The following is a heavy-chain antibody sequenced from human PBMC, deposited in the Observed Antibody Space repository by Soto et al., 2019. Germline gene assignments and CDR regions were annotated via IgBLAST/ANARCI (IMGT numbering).Heavy chain of an antibody. V-gene: IGHV3-15*05. J-gene: IGHJ5*01. CDR2: LKSRTDGGTR. Sequence: GGSLRLSCVVSGIPFHNAWVSWVRQAPGKGLEWVGRLKSRTDGGTRDYAAPVKGRFTISGDESQTTVYLQMNSLSTEDTALYYCTSMIRGGDWFDSWGQGTPVTVSS. D-gene: IGHD3-10*01. CDR3: TSMIRGGDWFDS. CDR1: GIPFHNAW.